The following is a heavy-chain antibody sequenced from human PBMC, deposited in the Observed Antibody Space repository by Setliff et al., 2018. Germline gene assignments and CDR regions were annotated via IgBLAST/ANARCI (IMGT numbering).Heavy chain of an antibody. CDR2: IYYSGST. Sequence: PSETLSLTCTVSGGSISSSSYYWGWIRQPPGKGLEWIGSIYYSGSTYYNPSLKSRVTISVDPSKNQFSLRVTSVTAADTAVYYCAREPSPSDALDIWGQGTMVTVSS. CDR3: AREPSPSDALDI. CDR1: GGSISSSSYY. J-gene: IGHJ3*02. V-gene: IGHV4-39*07.